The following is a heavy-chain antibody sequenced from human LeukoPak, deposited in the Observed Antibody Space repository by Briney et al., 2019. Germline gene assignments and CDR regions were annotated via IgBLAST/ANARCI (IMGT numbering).Heavy chain of an antibody. D-gene: IGHD5-24*01. V-gene: IGHV1-18*01. J-gene: IGHJ3*02. Sequence: ASVKVSCKASGYTFTSYGISWVRQAPGQGLEWMGWISAYNGNTNYAQKLQGRVTMSTDTSTSTGYMELRSLRSDDTAVYYCARGLQETLAWLKALSAFDIRGQGTMVTVSS. CDR1: GYTFTSYG. CDR2: ISAYNGNT. CDR3: ARGLQETLAWLKALSAFDI.